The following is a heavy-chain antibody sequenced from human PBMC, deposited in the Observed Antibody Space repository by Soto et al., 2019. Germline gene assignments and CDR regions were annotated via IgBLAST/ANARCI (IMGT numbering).Heavy chain of an antibody. V-gene: IGHV3-9*01. CDR2: ISWNSGSI. D-gene: IGHD3-3*01. CDR3: AKDGTIFGVVIQYYFDY. Sequence: GGSLRLASAASGFTFDDYAMHWVRQAPGKGLEWVSGISWNSGSIGYADSVKGRFTISRDNAKNSLYLQMNSLRAEDTALYYCAKDGTIFGVVIQYYFDYWGQGTLVTVSS. J-gene: IGHJ4*02. CDR1: GFTFDDYA.